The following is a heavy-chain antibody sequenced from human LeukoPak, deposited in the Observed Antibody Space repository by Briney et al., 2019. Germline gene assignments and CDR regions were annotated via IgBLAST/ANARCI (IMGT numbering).Heavy chain of an antibody. Sequence: GGSLRLSCEASGFTFSSYAMSWVRQAPGKGLEWVSSVSGSGGSTYYADSVKGRFTISRVNSKNTLYLQMNSLRAEDTVVYYCARRYSSGSFDYWGQGTLVTVSS. CDR2: VSGSGGST. CDR1: GFTFSSYA. D-gene: IGHD6-19*01. J-gene: IGHJ4*02. V-gene: IGHV3-23*01. CDR3: ARRYSSGSFDY.